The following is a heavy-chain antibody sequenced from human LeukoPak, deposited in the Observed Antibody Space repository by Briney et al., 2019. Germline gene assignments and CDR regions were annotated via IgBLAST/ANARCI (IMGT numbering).Heavy chain of an antibody. D-gene: IGHD2-2*01. J-gene: IGHJ4*02. Sequence: PSETLSLTCTVSVGPISSGSDYSNWFRQPAGKGLEWIGLIFISGSTNYHRSLKTRVTISVDTSNNQISLKLSSVTAADTAVYYCAIQPPYCSSTSCYDYWGQGTLVTVSS. CDR2: IFISGST. CDR3: AIQPPYCSSTSCYDY. CDR1: VGPISSGSDY. V-gene: IGHV4-61*02.